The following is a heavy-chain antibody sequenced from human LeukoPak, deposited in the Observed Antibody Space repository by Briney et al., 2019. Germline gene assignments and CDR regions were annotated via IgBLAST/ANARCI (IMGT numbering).Heavy chain of an antibody. CDR2: FYYGGST. V-gene: IGHV4-59*08. CDR1: GGSISGYY. D-gene: IGHD2-15*01. J-gene: IGHJ3*02. Sequence: SETLSLTCTASGGSISGYYWSWIRQPPGKGLEWIGYFYYGGSTKYSPSHNSRVTILVDTSKNPFSLNLSSVTAADTAVYFCARHIVSGTNDAFDIWGQGTMVTVSS. CDR3: ARHIVSGTNDAFDI.